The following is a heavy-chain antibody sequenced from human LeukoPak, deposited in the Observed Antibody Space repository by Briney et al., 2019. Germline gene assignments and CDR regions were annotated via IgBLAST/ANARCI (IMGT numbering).Heavy chain of an antibody. CDR2: ISSSSSYI. D-gene: IGHD5-18*01. CDR1: GFTFSSYS. V-gene: IGHV3-21*04. J-gene: IGHJ4*02. Sequence: PGGSLRLSCAASGFTFSSYSMNWVRRAPGKGLEWVSSISSSSSYIYYADSVKGRFTISRDNSKNTLYLQMNSLRAEDTAVYYCAKELGGDTAIFDYWGQGTLVTVSS. CDR3: AKELGGDTAIFDY.